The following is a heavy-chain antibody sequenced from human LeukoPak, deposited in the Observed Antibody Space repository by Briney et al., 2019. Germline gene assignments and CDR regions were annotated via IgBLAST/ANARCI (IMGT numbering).Heavy chain of an antibody. CDR3: ARAPGVVVPAAHPFDY. J-gene: IGHJ4*02. CDR2: IIPIFGTA. D-gene: IGHD2-2*01. V-gene: IGHV1-69*05. CDR1: GFTFSSYA. Sequence: SCAASGFTFSSYAISWVRQAPGQGLEWMGGIIPIFGTANYAQKFQGRVTITTDESTSTAYMELSSLRSEDTAVYYCARAPGVVVPAAHPFDYWGQGTLVTVSS.